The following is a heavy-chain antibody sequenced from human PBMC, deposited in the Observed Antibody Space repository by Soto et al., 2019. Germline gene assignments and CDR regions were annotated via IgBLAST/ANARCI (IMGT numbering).Heavy chain of an antibody. Sequence: QLQLQESGSGLVKPSQTLSLTCAVSGGSISSGGYSWSWIRQPPGKGLEWIGYIDHSGSTYYNPSLKSRVTRAVDRSKNQFSLKLSSVAAADTAVYYCAAGGGLPRYYWGQGTLVTVSS. CDR2: IDHSGST. D-gene: IGHD3-16*01. J-gene: IGHJ4*02. CDR1: GGSISSGGYS. V-gene: IGHV4-30-2*01. CDR3: AAGGGLPRYY.